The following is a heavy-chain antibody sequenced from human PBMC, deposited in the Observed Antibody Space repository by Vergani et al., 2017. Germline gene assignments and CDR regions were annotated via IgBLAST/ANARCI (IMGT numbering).Heavy chain of an antibody. CDR3: ARVYVDTAVVIGY. V-gene: IGHV3-21*01. CDR2: ISSSNSYI. Sequence: EVQVVESGGGLVKPGGSLRLSCAASGFTFSSYSMNWVRRAPGKGLEWVSYISSSNSYIFYADSVKGRFTISRDNAKNSLYLQMNSLRTEDTAVYYCARVYVDTAVVIGYWGQGTLVTVSA. CDR1: GFTFSSYS. J-gene: IGHJ4*02. D-gene: IGHD5-18*01.